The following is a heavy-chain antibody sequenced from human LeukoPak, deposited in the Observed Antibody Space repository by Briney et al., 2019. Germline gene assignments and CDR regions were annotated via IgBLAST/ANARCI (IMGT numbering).Heavy chain of an antibody. D-gene: IGHD6-13*01. CDR3: ARSGSSWYWSSVDY. V-gene: IGHV4-31*03. CDR2: IYYSGST. J-gene: IGHJ4*02. Sequence: PSETLSLTCTVSGGSVSSGGFYWSWIRQHPGKGLEWIGYIYYSGSTYYNPSLKSRVTISVDTPKNQFSLKLSSVTAADTAVYYCARSGSSWYWSSVDYWGQGTLVTVSS. CDR1: GGSVSSGGFY.